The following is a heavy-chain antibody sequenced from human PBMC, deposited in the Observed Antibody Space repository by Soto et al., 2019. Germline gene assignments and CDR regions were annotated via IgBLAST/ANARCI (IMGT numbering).Heavy chain of an antibody. CDR1: GFTFSIAW. CDR3: TVYGGNGAFDS. D-gene: IGHD4-17*01. Sequence: EVQLVESGGGLVRPGGSLRLSCAASGFTFSIAWMSRVRQAPGKGLEWVGRIKSKTDGGATDYAAPVKGRFTISRDDSKNTLWLQMNSLKTEDTAVYYCTVYGGNGAFDSWGQGTLVTVSS. V-gene: IGHV3-15*01. J-gene: IGHJ4*02. CDR2: IKSKTDGGAT.